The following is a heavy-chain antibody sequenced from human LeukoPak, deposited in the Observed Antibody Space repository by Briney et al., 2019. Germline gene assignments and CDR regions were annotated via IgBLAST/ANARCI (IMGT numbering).Heavy chain of an antibody. CDR1: GYSFTSYW. D-gene: IGHD4-17*01. CDR3: ARRVDYGDYAGASDY. CDR2: IYPGDSDT. J-gene: IGHJ4*02. Sequence: GESLKISCKGSGYSFTSYWIGWVRQMPGKGLEWMGLIYPGDSDTRYSPSFQGQVTISADKSISTAYLQWSSLKASDTAMYYCARRVDYGDYAGASDYWGQGTLVTVSS. V-gene: IGHV5-51*01.